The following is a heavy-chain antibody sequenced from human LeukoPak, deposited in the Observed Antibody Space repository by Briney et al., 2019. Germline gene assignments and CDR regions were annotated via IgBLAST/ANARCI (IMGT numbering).Heavy chain of an antibody. J-gene: IGHJ6*03. V-gene: IGHV1-69*02. CDR1: GGTFSSYT. CDR3: ARAAVVVVAATPYYYYMDV. D-gene: IGHD2-15*01. CDR2: INPILGMA. Sequence: SVKVSCKASGGTFSSYTISWVPQAPGQGLEWMGRINPILGMANYGQKYQGRVTIAADTSTSTAYKELSSLRSEDTAVYYCARAAVVVVAATPYYYYMDVWGKGTMVTVSS.